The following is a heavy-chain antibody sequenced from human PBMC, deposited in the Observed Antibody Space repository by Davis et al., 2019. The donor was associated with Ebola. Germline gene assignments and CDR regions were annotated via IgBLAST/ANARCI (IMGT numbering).Heavy chain of an antibody. CDR1: GFTFSSYA. D-gene: IGHD6-19*01. J-gene: IGHJ4*02. CDR2: ISYDGSNK. Sequence: PGGSLRLSCAASGFTFSSYAMHWVRQAPGKGLEWVAVISYDGSNKYYADSVKGRFTISRDNAKNSLYLQMNSLRAEDTAVYYCARLDSSGWSGVDYWGQGTLVTVSS. V-gene: IGHV3-30-3*01. CDR3: ARLDSSGWSGVDY.